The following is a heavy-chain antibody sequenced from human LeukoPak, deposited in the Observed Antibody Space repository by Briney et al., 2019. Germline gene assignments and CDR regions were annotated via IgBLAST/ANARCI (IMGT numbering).Heavy chain of an antibody. D-gene: IGHD3-3*01. CDR2: IVVGSGNT. V-gene: IGHV1-58*01. J-gene: IGHJ6*02. CDR1: GFTFTSSA. Sequence: GASVKVSCKASGFTFTSSAVQWVRQARGQRLERIGWIVVGSGNTNYAQKFQERVTITRDMSTSTAYMELSSLRSEDTAVYYCAADRITIFGVVPYGMDVWGQGTTVTVSS. CDR3: AADRITIFGVVPYGMDV.